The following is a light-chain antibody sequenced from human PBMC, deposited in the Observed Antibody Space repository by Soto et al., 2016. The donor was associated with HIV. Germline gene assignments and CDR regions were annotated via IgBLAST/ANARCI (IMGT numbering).Light chain of an antibody. CDR1: NIGSNS. Sequence: SYELTQPPSVSEAPGKTASTTCGGENIGSNSVHWYQQKPGQAPVLVVHDDSDRPSGIPERFSGSKSGNTATLTISRVEAGDEADYYCQVWDSAIDHYVFGSGTKVTVL. CDR3: QVWDSAIDHYV. J-gene: IGLJ1*01. CDR2: DDS. V-gene: IGLV3-21*03.